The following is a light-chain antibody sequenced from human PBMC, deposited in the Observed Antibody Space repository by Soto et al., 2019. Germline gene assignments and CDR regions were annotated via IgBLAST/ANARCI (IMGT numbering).Light chain of an antibody. V-gene: IGKV3D-15*01. CDR3: HQYGDSTQT. J-gene: IGKJ1*01. CDR2: GAS. CDR1: QPVSDK. Sequence: EVLMTQYPANLSVSPGVGATLSCWASQPVSDKLDWYQQKPGQAPRLLIYGASTRATGIPDRLSGGGSGTDLTLTISRLENEDFAVYLCHQYGDSTQTFGQGTKVDMK.